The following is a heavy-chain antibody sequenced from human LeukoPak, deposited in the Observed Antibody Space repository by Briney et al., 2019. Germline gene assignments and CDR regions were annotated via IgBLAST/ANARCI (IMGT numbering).Heavy chain of an antibody. CDR1: GFTFTHYY. J-gene: IGHJ4*02. Sequence: PGGSLRLSCAASGFTFTHYYMSWIRQAPGKGLEWISHISSSGNTIYYADSVKGRFTFSRDNAKNSLYLQMNSLRAEDTAVYYCARALVVGYYFDYWGQGTLVIVSS. V-gene: IGHV3-11*04. CDR2: ISSSGNTI. D-gene: IGHD2-21*01. CDR3: ARALVVGYYFDY.